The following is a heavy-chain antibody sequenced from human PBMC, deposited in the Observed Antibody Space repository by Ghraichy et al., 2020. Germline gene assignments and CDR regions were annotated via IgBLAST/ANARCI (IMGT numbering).Heavy chain of an antibody. CDR1: GGTFSSNA. V-gene: IGHV1-69*15. D-gene: IGHD4-23*01. J-gene: IGHJ2*01. CDR3: ASTYGGNWYFDL. CDR2: IIPLFGTA. Sequence: VSCKASGGTFSSNAISWVRQAPGQGLEWMGKIIPLFGTANSAQKFQGRVTLTADESTYTAYMELSRLRSEDTAVYYCASTYGGNWYFDLWGRGTLVTVSS.